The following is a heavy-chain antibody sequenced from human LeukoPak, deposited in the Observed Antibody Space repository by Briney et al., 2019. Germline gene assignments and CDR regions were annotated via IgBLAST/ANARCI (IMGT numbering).Heavy chain of an antibody. CDR1: GFTFSNYD. CDR3: AKDDRGNEAPFDY. J-gene: IGHJ4*02. CDR2: ISYDGTNK. V-gene: IGHV3-30*18. Sequence: GGSLRLSCAASGFTFSNYDMHWVRQAPGKGLEWVAVISYDGTNKYYADSVKGRFTISRDNSTNTLHLQMNSLRAEDTAVYYCAKDDRGNEAPFDYWGQGTLVTVSS.